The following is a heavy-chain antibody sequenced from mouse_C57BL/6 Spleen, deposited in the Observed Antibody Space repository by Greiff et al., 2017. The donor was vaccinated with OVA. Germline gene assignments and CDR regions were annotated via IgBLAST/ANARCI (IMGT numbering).Heavy chain of an antibody. J-gene: IGHJ4*01. CDR2: IYPGDGDT. CDR1: GYAFSSSW. Sequence: QVQLKESGPELVKPGASVKISCKASGYAFSSSWMNWVKQRPGKGLEWIGRIYPGDGDTNYNGKFKGKATLTADKSSSTAYMQLSSLTSEDSAVYFCARPFYYGSSYSYAMDYWGQGTSVTVSS. D-gene: IGHD1-1*01. CDR3: ARPFYYGSSYSYAMDY. V-gene: IGHV1-82*01.